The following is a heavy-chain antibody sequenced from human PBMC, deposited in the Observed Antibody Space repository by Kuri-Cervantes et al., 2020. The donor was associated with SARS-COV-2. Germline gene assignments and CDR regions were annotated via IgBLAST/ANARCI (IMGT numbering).Heavy chain of an antibody. V-gene: IGHV3-11*03. CDR2: ISSSSSYT. D-gene: IGHD1-26*01. Sequence: GESLKISCVAPVFTFSDYGMSWVRQAPGKGLEWVSYISSSSSYTNYADSVKGRFTISRDNAKNSLYLQMNSLRAEDTAVYYCAGKQNSGIYAASCSYFDYWGQGTLVTVSS. J-gene: IGHJ4*02. CDR3: AGKQNSGIYAASCSYFDY. CDR1: VFTFSDYG.